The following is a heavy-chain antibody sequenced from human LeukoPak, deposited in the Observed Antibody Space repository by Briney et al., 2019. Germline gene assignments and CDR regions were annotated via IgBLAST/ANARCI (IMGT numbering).Heavy chain of an antibody. J-gene: IGHJ4*02. CDR1: GFIFDDYA. CDR2: ITWGRDNL. Sequence: GGSLRLSCAVSGFIFDDYAMHWVRQAPGKGLEWVSGITWGRDNLAYAASVKGRFTISRDNSKNTLYLQMNSLRAEDTAVYYCARGGILEWLLWHPFDYWGQGTLVTVSS. CDR3: ARGGILEWLLWHPFDY. V-gene: IGHV3-9*01. D-gene: IGHD3-3*01.